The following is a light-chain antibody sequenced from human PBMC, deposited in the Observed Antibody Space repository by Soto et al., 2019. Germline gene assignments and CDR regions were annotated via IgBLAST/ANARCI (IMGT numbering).Light chain of an antibody. CDR2: GAS. V-gene: IGKV3-15*01. J-gene: IGKJ1*01. CDR1: QSVSSN. Sequence: PGERATLSCRASQSVSSNLAWYQQKPGQAPRLLIYGASTRATGIPARFSGSGSGTEFTLTISSLQSEDFAVYYCQQYNNWPPWTFGQGTKVDIK. CDR3: QQYNNWPPWT.